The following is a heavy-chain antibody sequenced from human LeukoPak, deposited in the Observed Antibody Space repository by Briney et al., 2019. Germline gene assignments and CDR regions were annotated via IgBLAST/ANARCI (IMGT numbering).Heavy chain of an antibody. J-gene: IGHJ4*02. V-gene: IGHV4-59*08. D-gene: IGHD5-18*01. CDR1: GGSISSYY. CDR3: ARVGLTAMLDY. Sequence: SETLSLTCTVSGGSISSYYWSWIRQPPGKGLEWIGYIYYSGSTNYNPSLKSRVTISVDTSKNQFSLKLSSVTAADTAVYYCARVGLTAMLDYWGQGTLVTVSS. CDR2: IYYSGST.